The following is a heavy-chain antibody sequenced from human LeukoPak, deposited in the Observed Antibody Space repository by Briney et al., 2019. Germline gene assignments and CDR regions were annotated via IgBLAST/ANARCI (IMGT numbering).Heavy chain of an antibody. J-gene: IGHJ4*02. CDR2: INPNSGGT. D-gene: IGHD6-19*01. Sequence: ASVKVSCKASGYTFTGYYMHWVRQAPGQGLEWMGWINPNSGGTNYAQKFQGRVTMTRDTSISTAYMELSRLRSDDTAVYYCARAPDSSGRLPPYFDYWGQGTLVTVSS. CDR1: GYTFTGYY. CDR3: ARAPDSSGRLPPYFDY. V-gene: IGHV1-2*02.